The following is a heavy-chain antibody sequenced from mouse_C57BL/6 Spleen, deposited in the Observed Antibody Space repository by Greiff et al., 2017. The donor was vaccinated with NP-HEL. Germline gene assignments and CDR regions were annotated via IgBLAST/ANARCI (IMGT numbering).Heavy chain of an antibody. V-gene: IGHV1-4*01. CDR3: ARSDDDGYYFDY. CDR1: GYTFTSYT. J-gene: IGHJ2*01. D-gene: IGHD2-3*01. Sequence: QVQLQQSGAELARPGASVKMSCKASGYTFTSYTMHWVKQRPGQGLEWIGYINPSSGYTKYNQKFKDKATLTADKSSSTAYMQLSSLTSEDSAVYYCARSDDDGYYFDYWGQGTTRTVSS. CDR2: INPSSGYT.